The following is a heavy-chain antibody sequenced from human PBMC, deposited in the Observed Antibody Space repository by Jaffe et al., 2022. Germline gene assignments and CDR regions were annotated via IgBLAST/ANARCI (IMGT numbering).Heavy chain of an antibody. CDR3: ARPDDYGDFSPFDY. J-gene: IGHJ4*02. V-gene: IGHV4-39*01. CDR2: IYYSGST. Sequence: QLQLQESGPGLVKPSETLSLTCTVSGGSISSSSYYWGWIRQPPGKGLEWIGSIYYSGSTYYNPSLKSRVTISVDTSKNQFSLKLSSVTAADTAVYYCARPDDYGDFSPFDYWGQGTLVTVSS. CDR1: GGSISSSSYY. D-gene: IGHD4-17*01.